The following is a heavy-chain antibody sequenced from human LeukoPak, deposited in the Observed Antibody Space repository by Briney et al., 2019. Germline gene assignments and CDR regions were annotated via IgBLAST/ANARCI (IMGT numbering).Heavy chain of an antibody. CDR3: ARLSSGWYYYYYYMDV. CDR1: GYTFTSYG. D-gene: IGHD6-19*01. Sequence: ASVKVSCKASGYTFTSYGISWVRQAPGQGLEWMGWISAYNGNTNYAQRLQGRVTMTTDTSTSTAYMELRSLRSDDTAAYYCARLSSGWYYYYYYMDVWGKGTTVTVSS. V-gene: IGHV1-18*01. CDR2: ISAYNGNT. J-gene: IGHJ6*03.